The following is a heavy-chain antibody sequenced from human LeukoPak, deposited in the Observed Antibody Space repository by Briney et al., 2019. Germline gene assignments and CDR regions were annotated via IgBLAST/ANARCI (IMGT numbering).Heavy chain of an antibody. CDR2: ISSSGSTI. Sequence: GGSLRLSCAVSGFTFTDYWMNWVHQAPGKGLEWVSYISSSGSTIYYADSVKGRFTISRDNAKNSLYLQMNSLRAEDTAVYYCARVDIWDYYDSSGYYYDYWGQGTLVTVSS. CDR1: GFTFTDYW. D-gene: IGHD3-22*01. CDR3: ARVDIWDYYDSSGYYYDY. J-gene: IGHJ4*02. V-gene: IGHV3-48*03.